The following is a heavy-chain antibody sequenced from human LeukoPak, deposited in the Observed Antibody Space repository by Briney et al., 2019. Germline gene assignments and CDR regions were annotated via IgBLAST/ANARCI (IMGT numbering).Heavy chain of an antibody. Sequence: PGGSLRLSCAASGFTFDDYTMHWVRQAPGKGLEWVSLISWDGGSTYYADSVKGRFTISRDNSKNSLYLQMNSLRTEDTALYYCAKGTRGGSGSYSIDYWGQGTLVTVSS. CDR1: GFTFDDYT. CDR3: AKGTRGGSGSYSIDY. CDR2: ISWDGGST. J-gene: IGHJ4*02. D-gene: IGHD1-26*01. V-gene: IGHV3-43*01.